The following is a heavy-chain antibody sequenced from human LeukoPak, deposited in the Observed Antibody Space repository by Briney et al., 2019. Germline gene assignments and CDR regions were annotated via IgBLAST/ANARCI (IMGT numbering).Heavy chain of an antibody. D-gene: IGHD3-10*01. CDR1: GFTFSSYG. CDR2: ISYDGSNK. Sequence: GGSLRLSCAASGFTFSSYGMHWVRQAPGKGLEWVAVISYDGSNKYYAESVKGRFTISRDNSKNTLYLQMNSLRAEDTAVYYCARDPPAAYGSGSPFDYWGQGTLVTVSS. J-gene: IGHJ4*02. V-gene: IGHV3-30*03. CDR3: ARDPPAAYGSGSPFDY.